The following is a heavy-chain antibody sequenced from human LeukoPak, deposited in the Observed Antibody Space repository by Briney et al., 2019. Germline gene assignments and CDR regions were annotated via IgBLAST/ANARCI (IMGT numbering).Heavy chain of an antibody. CDR2: IKHDESEK. V-gene: IGHV3-7*01. CDR3: TRRLDD. CDR1: GFSFNSDW. D-gene: IGHD3-16*01. Sequence: GGSLRLSCAASGFSFNSDWMDWVRQAPGKGLEWLANIKHDESEKNYLDSVKGRFTISRDNAQNSLYLQMNGLRVEDTAVYYCTRRLDDWGQGTLVTVSS. J-gene: IGHJ4*02.